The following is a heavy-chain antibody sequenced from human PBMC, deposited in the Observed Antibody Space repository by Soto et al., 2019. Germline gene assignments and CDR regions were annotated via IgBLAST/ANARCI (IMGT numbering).Heavy chain of an antibody. V-gene: IGHV3-30-3*01. J-gene: IGHJ3*02. Sequence: PGWSLGLSCAACGFTVNTYAIHVALQAPGKGLAWVAVISYDGSDKYYADSVKGRFTISRDNSKNTLYLQMNSLRAEDTALYYCARDSLRFLRVGVFDIWRQGTMVTVSS. CDR1: GFTVNTYA. D-gene: IGHD3-3*01. CDR2: ISYDGSDK. CDR3: ARDSLRFLRVGVFDI.